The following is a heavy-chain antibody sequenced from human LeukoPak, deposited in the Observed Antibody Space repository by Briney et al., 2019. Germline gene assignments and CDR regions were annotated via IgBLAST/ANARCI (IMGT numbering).Heavy chain of an antibody. D-gene: IGHD2-15*01. V-gene: IGHV1-3*01. CDR1: GYTFTSYA. Sequence: ASVKVSCKASGYTFTSYAMHWVRQAPGQRLEWMGWINAGNGDTKNSQKFQGRVTISRDTSASTAYMELSSLTSEDTAVYYCARDATYCSGRTCSYYGLDVWGQGTTVTVSS. J-gene: IGHJ6*02. CDR2: INAGNGDT. CDR3: ARDATYCSGRTCSYYGLDV.